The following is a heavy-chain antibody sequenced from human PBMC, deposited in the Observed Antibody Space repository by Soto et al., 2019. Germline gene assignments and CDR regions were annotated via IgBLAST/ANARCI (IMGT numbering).Heavy chain of an antibody. J-gene: IGHJ6*01. Sequence: QVQLVESGGGVVQPGRSLRLSCAASGFTFSSYAMHWVRQAPGKGLEWVAVISYDGSNKYYADSVKGRFTISRDNSKNTLYLQMNSLRAEDTAVYYCARGKVATIVAYYYYGMDVW. V-gene: IGHV3-30-3*01. CDR3: ARGKVATIVAYYYYGMDV. CDR1: GFTFSSYA. CDR2: ISYDGSNK. D-gene: IGHD5-12*01.